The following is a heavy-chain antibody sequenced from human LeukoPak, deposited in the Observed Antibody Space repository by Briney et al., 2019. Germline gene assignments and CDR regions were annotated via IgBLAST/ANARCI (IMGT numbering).Heavy chain of an antibody. CDR1: GGSISSSNYY. Sequence: SETLSLTCTVSGGSISSSNYYWGWIRQPPGKGLEWIGNIYYSGSAYYNPSLKSRVTISVDTSKNQFSLKLSSVTAADTAVYLCVKAVGAEWFDPWSQGTLVTVSS. J-gene: IGHJ5*02. CDR2: IYYSGSA. D-gene: IGHD6-19*01. CDR3: VKAVGAEWFDP. V-gene: IGHV4-39*01.